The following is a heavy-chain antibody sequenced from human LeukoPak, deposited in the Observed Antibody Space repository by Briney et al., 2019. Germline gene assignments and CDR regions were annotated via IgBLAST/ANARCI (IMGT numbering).Heavy chain of an antibody. V-gene: IGHV3-23*01. D-gene: IGHD2-21*02. CDR2: ISGSGGST. J-gene: IGHJ5*02. CDR3: ARVLAYCGGDCYSAWLDP. Sequence: GGSLRLSCAASGFTFSSYAMSWVRQAPGKGLEWVSAISGSGGSTYYADSVKGRFTISRDNSKNTLYLQMNSLRAEDTAVYYCARVLAYCGGDCYSAWLDPWGQGTLVTVSS. CDR1: GFTFSSYA.